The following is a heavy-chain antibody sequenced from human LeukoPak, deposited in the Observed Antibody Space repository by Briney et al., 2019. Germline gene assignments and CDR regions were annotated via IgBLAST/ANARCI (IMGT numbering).Heavy chain of an antibody. CDR3: ARDRRYNWNYDFDY. V-gene: IGHV1-46*01. D-gene: IGHD1-7*01. CDR2: IXPXGXXX. Sequence: GASVKVSCKASGYTFTSYXXHWVRQAPGQGLEWMXXIXPXGXXXXXXXXXXXXXTXXRXTXTSTVYMELSSLRSEDTAVYYCARDRRYNWNYDFDYWGQGTLVTVSS. CDR1: GYTFTSYX. J-gene: IGHJ4*02.